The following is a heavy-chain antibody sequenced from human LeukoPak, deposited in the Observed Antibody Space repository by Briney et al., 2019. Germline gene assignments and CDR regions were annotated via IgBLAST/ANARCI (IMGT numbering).Heavy chain of an antibody. D-gene: IGHD4-11*01. CDR2: INHSGST. J-gene: IGHJ4*02. CDR3: ASTLQPPDY. V-gene: IGHV4-34*01. Sequence: SETLSLTCAVYGGSFSSYYWSWIRQPPGKGLEWIGEINHSGSTNYNPSLKSRVTISVDTSKNQFSLKLSSVTAADTAVYYCASTLQPPDYWGQGTLVTVSS. CDR1: GGSFSSYY.